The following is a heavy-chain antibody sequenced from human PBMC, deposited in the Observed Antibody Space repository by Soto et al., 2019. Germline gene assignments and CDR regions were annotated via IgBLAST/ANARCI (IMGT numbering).Heavy chain of an antibody. Sequence: PSXTLSLTCAVYGGSLSGYYWSWIRQPPGNGLEWIGEINHSGSTNYNPSLKSRVTLSVDTSKNQFSLKLSSVTAADTAVYYCARGGTRITMVRGVIYFDYWGQGTLVTVSS. V-gene: IGHV4-34*01. CDR2: INHSGST. D-gene: IGHD3-10*01. CDR3: ARGGTRITMVRGVIYFDY. J-gene: IGHJ4*02. CDR1: GGSLSGYY.